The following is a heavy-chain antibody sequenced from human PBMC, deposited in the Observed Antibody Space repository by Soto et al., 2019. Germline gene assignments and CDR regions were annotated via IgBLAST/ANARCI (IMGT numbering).Heavy chain of an antibody. Sequence: ASVKVSCKGSGYTLIDYYMQWVRQAPGQGFEWMGRISPKSGGTNYAQKFQGRVTMTWDTSRNTAYMELSSLMSEDTAVYYCARPPGYISDWYYFDLWGQGTLVTVSS. D-gene: IGHD6-19*01. CDR3: ARPPGYISDWYYFDL. V-gene: IGHV1-2*02. J-gene: IGHJ4*02. CDR1: GYTLIDYY. CDR2: ISPKSGGT.